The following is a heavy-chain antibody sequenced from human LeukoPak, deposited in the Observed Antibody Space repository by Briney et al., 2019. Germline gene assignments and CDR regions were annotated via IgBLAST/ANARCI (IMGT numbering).Heavy chain of an antibody. CDR2: ISYDGSSK. D-gene: IGHD3-3*01. V-gene: IGHV3-30-3*01. Sequence: PGRSLRLSCAASGFTFSSYAMHWVRQAPGKGLEWVAVISYDGSSKYYADSVKGRFTISRDNSKNTLYLQMNSLRAEDTAVYYCARSPGVYYDFWSGYRNAFDIWGQGTMVTVSS. CDR1: GFTFSSYA. CDR3: ARSPGVYYDFWSGYRNAFDI. J-gene: IGHJ3*02.